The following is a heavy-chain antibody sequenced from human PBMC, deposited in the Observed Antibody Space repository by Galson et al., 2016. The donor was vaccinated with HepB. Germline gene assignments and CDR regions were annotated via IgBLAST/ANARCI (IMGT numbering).Heavy chain of an antibody. CDR3: ARTILGEPAFDN. Sequence: CAISGDSVSSNSAAWNWVRQFPSRGLEWLGRTYYRSKRYYDYAVSVKSRITINPDASKNQFSLQLNSVTPEDTAVYYCARTILGEPAFDNWGQGTLVTVSS. J-gene: IGHJ4*02. CDR2: TYYRSKRYY. D-gene: IGHD2-2*02. CDR1: GDSVSSNSAA. V-gene: IGHV6-1*01.